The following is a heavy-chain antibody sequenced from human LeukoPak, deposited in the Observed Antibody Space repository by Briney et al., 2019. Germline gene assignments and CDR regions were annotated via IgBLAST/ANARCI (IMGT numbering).Heavy chain of an antibody. CDR1: GGSFSHNY. CDR2: IHPSGTT. Sequence: PETLPLTCTVYGGSFSHNYWHWIRQPPGKGLEWIGEIHPSGTTTYNPSLESRVSISVDTPNNQFSLRVTSVTAADTAIYYCARGVDSAKVGYWGRGTLVTVSS. V-gene: IGHV4-34*01. D-gene: IGHD3-3*01. J-gene: IGHJ4*02. CDR3: ARGVDSAKVGY.